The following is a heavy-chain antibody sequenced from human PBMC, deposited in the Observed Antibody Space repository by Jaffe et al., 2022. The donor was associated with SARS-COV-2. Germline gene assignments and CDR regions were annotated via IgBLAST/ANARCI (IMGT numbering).Heavy chain of an antibody. CDR3: ARSSSAALKTPYYYYGMDV. CDR1: GFTFDDYA. V-gene: IGHV3-9*01. D-gene: IGHD6-6*01. Sequence: EVQLVESGGGLVQPGRSLRLSCAASGFTFDDYAMHWVRQAPGKGLEWVSGISWSSGTIGYADSVKGRFTISRDNAKNSLSLQMNSLRAEDTALYYCARSSSAALKTPYYYYGMDVWGQGTTVTVSS. J-gene: IGHJ6*02. CDR2: ISWSSGTI.